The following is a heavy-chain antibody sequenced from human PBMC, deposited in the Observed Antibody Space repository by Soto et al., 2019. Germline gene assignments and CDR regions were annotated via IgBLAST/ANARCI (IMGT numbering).Heavy chain of an antibody. J-gene: IGHJ5*02. CDR2: INPSGGST. D-gene: IGHD2-2*01. Sequence: ASVKVSCKASGYTFTSYYMHWVRQAPGQGLEWMGIINPSGGSTSYAQKFQGRVTMTRDTSTSTVYMELSSLRSEDTAVYYCARVRSVVVPAAMSTLFHWFDPWGQGALVTVSS. CDR1: GYTFTSYY. CDR3: ARVRSVVVPAAMSTLFHWFDP. V-gene: IGHV1-46*01.